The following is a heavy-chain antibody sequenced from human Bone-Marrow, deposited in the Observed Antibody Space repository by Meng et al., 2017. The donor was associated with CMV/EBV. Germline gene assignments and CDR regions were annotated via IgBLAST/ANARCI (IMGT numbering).Heavy chain of an antibody. CDR2: INHSGST. V-gene: IGHV4-34*01. Sequence: GSLRLSCAVYGGSFSGYYWSWIRQPPGKGLEWIGEINHSGSTNYNPSLKRRVTVSVDTSKNQFFLRVSSVTAADTAVYYCARAQRITIFGVIPTSNYNWFDPWGQGTLVTVSS. D-gene: IGHD3-3*01. J-gene: IGHJ5*02. CDR1: GGSFSGYY. CDR3: ARAQRITIFGVIPTSNYNWFDP.